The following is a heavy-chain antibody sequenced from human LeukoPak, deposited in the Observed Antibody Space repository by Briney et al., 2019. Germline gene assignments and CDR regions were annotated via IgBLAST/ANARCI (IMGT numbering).Heavy chain of an antibody. CDR2: IYHSGST. CDR1: GGSISSGGYS. V-gene: IGHV4-30-2*01. D-gene: IGHD5-18*01. CDR3: ARAQQLWYTTDYFDY. J-gene: IGHJ4*02. Sequence: TSETLSLTCAVSGGSISSGGYSWSWIRQPPGKGLEWIGYIYHSGSTYYNPSLKSRVTISVDRSKNQFSPKLSSVTAADTAVYYCARAQQLWYTTDYFDYWGQGTLVTVSS.